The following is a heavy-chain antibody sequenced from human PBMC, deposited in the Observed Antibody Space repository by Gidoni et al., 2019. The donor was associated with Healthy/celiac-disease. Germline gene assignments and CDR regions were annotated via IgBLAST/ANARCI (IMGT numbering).Heavy chain of an antibody. CDR3: AKDHYYDSTHQPAGYFDY. V-gene: IGHV3-23*01. CDR1: GFTFSSYA. J-gene: IGHJ4*02. Sequence: EVQLLESGGGLVQPGGSLRLSCAASGFTFSSYAMSWVRQAPGKGLEWVSAISGSGGSTYYADSVKGRFTISRDNSKNTLYLQMNSLRAEDTAVYYCAKDHYYDSTHQPAGYFDYWGQGTLVTVSS. D-gene: IGHD3-22*01. CDR2: ISGSGGST.